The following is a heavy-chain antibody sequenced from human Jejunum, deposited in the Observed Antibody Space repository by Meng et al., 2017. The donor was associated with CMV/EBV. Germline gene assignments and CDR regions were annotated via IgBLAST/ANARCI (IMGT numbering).Heavy chain of an antibody. V-gene: IGHV1-69*04. CDR1: GETFHNYA. CDR3: ARVTTFYYAMDV. Sequence: CKTSGETFHNYAITWVRQVPGQGLEWVGRIVPVLGVTNYAQKFQGRVTITSDKSTRTDYMELSGLTSEDTAVYYCARVTTFYYAMDVWGQGTTVTVSS. D-gene: IGHD1-14*01. J-gene: IGHJ6*02. CDR2: IVPVLGVT.